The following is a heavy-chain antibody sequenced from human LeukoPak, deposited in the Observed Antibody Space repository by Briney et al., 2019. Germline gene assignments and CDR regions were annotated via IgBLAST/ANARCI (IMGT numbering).Heavy chain of an antibody. Sequence: ASVKVSCKASGYTFTDYFIHWVRQAPGQGLEWMGWINTNSGGTNYAQKFQGRVTMTRDTSISTAYMELSRLRSDDTAVYYCARVGWELLIDYYYGMDVWGQGTTVTVSS. D-gene: IGHD1-26*01. V-gene: IGHV1-2*02. CDR1: GYTFTDYF. CDR3: ARVGWELLIDYYYGMDV. J-gene: IGHJ6*02. CDR2: INTNSGGT.